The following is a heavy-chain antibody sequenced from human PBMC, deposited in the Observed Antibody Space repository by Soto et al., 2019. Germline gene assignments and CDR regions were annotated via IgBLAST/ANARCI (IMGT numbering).Heavy chain of an antibody. CDR3: ARGGYCSSTSCYANDGFDI. CDR2: MNSDGSST. D-gene: IGHD2-2*01. V-gene: IGHV3-74*01. CDR1: GFTFSNYW. J-gene: IGHJ3*02. Sequence: LSLTCAASGFTFSNYWMHWVRQAPGKGLVWVSRMNSDGSSTSYADSVKGRLTISRDNAKNTLYLQMNSLRAEDTAVYYCARGGYCSSTSCYANDGFDIWGQGTMVTVSS.